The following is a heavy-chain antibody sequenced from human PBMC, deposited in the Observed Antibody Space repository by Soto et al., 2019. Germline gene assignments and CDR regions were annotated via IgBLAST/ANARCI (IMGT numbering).Heavy chain of an antibody. CDR3: ASRTGPGEVDAFDI. CDR1: GYSVTNYY. Sequence: GESLKISCKGSGYSVTNYYMAWVRQMPGKGLEWMGIIYPGDSDTRYSPSFQGQVTISADKSISTAYLQWSSLRASDTAMYYCASRTGPGEVDAFDIWAQGTVVTVSS. J-gene: IGHJ3*02. D-gene: IGHD3-16*01. V-gene: IGHV5-51*01. CDR2: IYPGDSDT.